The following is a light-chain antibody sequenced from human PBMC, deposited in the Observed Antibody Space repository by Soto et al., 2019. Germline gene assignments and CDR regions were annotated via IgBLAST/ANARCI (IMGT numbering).Light chain of an antibody. Sequence: QLVLTQSSSASASLGSSVKLTCTLSSGHSSYIIAWHQQQAGKAPRYLMKLEGSGSYNKGSGLPDRFSGSSSGADRYLTISNLQLEDEAGYYCETWDTNTWVFGGGTKLTVL. CDR2: LEGSGSY. CDR3: ETWDTNTWV. CDR1: SGHSSYI. J-gene: IGLJ3*02. V-gene: IGLV4-60*01.